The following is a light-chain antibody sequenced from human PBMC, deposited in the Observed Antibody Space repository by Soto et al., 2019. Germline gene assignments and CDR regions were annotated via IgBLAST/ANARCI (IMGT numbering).Light chain of an antibody. V-gene: IGKV3-15*01. J-gene: IGKJ1*01. CDR1: QSVGSN. Sequence: EIVMTQSPATLSVSPGERATLPCRASQSVGSNLAWYQKKPGQPPRLLIYGASTRATGIPARFSGSGSGTEFTLTISSLQSEDFAVYYCQQYDNWWTFGQGTRVEIK. CDR3: QQYDNWWT. CDR2: GAS.